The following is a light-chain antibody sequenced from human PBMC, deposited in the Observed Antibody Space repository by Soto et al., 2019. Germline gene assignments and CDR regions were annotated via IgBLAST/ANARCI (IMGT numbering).Light chain of an antibody. CDR1: QNINNN. J-gene: IGKJ1*01. Sequence: EIVLTQSPATLSLSPGERATLSCGASQNINNNLAWFQQKPGQAPRLLIYDASTRATGIPARFSGSGSGTEFTLTISSLQSEDFAVYFCQRYNNWPETFGQGTKV. V-gene: IGKV3-15*01. CDR3: QRYNNWPET. CDR2: DAS.